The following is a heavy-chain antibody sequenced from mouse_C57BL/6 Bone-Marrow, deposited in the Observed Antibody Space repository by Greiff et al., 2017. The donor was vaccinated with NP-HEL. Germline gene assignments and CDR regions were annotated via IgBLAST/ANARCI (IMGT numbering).Heavy chain of an antibody. D-gene: IGHD2-1*01. CDR3: AKAPSLLFYAMDY. V-gene: IGHV3-6*01. J-gene: IGHJ4*01. Sequence: VQLQQSGPGLVKPSQSLSLTCSVTGYSITSGYYWNWIRQFPGNKLEWMGYISYDGSNNYNPSLKNRISITRDTSKNQFFLKLNSVTTEDTATYYCAKAPSLLFYAMDYWGQGTSVTVSS. CDR1: GYSITSGYY. CDR2: ISYDGSN.